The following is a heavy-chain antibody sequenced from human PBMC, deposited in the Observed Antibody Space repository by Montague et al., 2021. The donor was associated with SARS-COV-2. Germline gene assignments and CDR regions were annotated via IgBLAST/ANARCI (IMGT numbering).Heavy chain of an antibody. V-gene: IGHV3-23*01. CDR2: ISGSGGST. D-gene: IGHD5-18*01. Sequence: SLRLSCAASGFTFSSCAMSWVRQAPGKGLEWVSAISGSGGSTYYADSVRGRFTISRDNSKNTLYLQMNSLRAEDTAVYYCAKGGTAMVTTWYFDLWGRGTLVTVSS. CDR3: AKGGTAMVTTWYFDL. J-gene: IGHJ2*01. CDR1: GFTFSSCA.